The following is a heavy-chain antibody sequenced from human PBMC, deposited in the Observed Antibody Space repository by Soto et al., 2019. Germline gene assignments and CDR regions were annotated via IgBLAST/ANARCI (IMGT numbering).Heavy chain of an antibody. V-gene: IGHV4-59*01. CDR3: ARRFCSTTSCHAHGIDV. J-gene: IGHJ6*02. CDR2: LYYTGTT. D-gene: IGHD2-2*01. Sequence: WTWIRQPPGKGLEWIGYLYYTGTTNYNPSLKSRVTMSLETSSNQFSLRLCSVTSAHTADYFCARRFCSTTSCHAHGIDVWGQGTSLTVSS.